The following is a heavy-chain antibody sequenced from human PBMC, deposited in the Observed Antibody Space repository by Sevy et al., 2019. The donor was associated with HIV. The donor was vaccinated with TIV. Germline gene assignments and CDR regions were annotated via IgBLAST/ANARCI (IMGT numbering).Heavy chain of an antibody. CDR2: ISYDGSNK. D-gene: IGHD3-10*01. CDR3: ARGGYYGSGSNDGNYFDY. V-gene: IGHV3-30-3*01. Sequence: GGSLRLSCAASGFTFSSYAMNWVRQAPGKGLEWVAFISYDGSNKDYADSVKGRFTISRDNSNKTLYLQMHGLRVEDTAGYYCARGGYYGSGSNDGNYFDYWGQGTVVTVSS. CDR1: GFTFSSYA. J-gene: IGHJ4*02.